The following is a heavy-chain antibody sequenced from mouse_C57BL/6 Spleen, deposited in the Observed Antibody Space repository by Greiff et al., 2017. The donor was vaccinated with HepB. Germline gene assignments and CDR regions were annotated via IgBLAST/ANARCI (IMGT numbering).Heavy chain of an antibody. D-gene: IGHD2-3*01. CDR3: APSIYDGYPLDY. J-gene: IGHJ2*01. Sequence: VHVKQSGPELVKPGASVKISCKASGYSFTDYNMNWVKQSNGKSLEWIGVINPNYGTTSYNQKFKGKATLTVDQSSSTAYMQLNSLTSEDSAVYYCAPSIYDGYPLDYWGQGTTLTVSS. CDR2: INPNYGTT. CDR1: GYSFTDYN. V-gene: IGHV1-39*01.